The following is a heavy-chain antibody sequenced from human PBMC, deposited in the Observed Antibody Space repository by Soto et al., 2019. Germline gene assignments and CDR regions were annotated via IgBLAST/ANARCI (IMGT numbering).Heavy chain of an antibody. J-gene: IGHJ4*02. V-gene: IGHV4-39*01. CDR2: IHYSGST. CDR3: ARRLFSSTWPSYFDY. Sequence: SETLSITCTVSGDSITSTSYYWGWIRQPSGKGLEWIGCIHYSGSTYYNPSLRSRVTSSVDTSKNQFSLKVSSVTAADTAVYYCARRLFSSTWPSYFDYWGEGTLVTVSS. D-gene: IGHD6-13*01. CDR1: GDSITSTSYY.